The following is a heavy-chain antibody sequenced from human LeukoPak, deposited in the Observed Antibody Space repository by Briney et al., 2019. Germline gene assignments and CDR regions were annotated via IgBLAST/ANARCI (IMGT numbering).Heavy chain of an antibody. CDR1: GFIFSSYE. V-gene: IGHV3-48*03. CDR2: ISGDGSTR. Sequence: TGGSLRLSCTASGFIFSSYEMNWVRQAPGKGLEWVSYISGDGSTRSYADSVRGRFTISRDNAQNSLYLQMNSLRAGDTAAYYCATLGVLLIYATFDYWGQGTLVTVSS. D-gene: IGHD2-8*01. J-gene: IGHJ4*02. CDR3: ATLGVLLIYATFDY.